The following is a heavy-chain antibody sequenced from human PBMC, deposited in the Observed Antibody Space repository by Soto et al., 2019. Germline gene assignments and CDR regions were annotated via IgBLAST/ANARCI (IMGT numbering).Heavy chain of an antibody. J-gene: IGHJ4*02. CDR2: FDPEDGET. D-gene: IGHD2-8*01. CDR1: GYTLTELS. Sequence: ASVKVSCKVSGYTLTELSMHWVRQAPGKGLEWMGGFDPEDGETIYAQKFQGRVTMTEDTSTDTAYMELSSLRSEDTAVYYFATSYCTNGVCYKPANFDYWGQGTLVTVSS. CDR3: ATSYCTNGVCYKPANFDY. V-gene: IGHV1-24*01.